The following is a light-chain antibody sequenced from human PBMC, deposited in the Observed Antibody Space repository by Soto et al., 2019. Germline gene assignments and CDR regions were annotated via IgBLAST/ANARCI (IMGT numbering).Light chain of an antibody. CDR3: QQRSSWPIT. CDR1: QSVFTY. J-gene: IGKJ5*01. Sequence: EIELTQSPATLSMSPGERATLSCRASQSVFTYLAWYQQKPGQAPRLVLYDTFYRATGIPARFSGSGSGTDFTLTVNSLEPEDFAVYYCQQRSSWPITFGQGTRLEIK. CDR2: DTF. V-gene: IGKV3-11*01.